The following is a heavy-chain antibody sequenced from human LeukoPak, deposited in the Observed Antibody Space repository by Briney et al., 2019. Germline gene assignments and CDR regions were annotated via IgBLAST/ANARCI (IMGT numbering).Heavy chain of an antibody. D-gene: IGHD3-9*01. CDR1: GGSFSGYY. J-gene: IGHJ5*02. CDR2: INHSGST. CDR3: ARFLTYYDILTGYRRRFDP. V-gene: IGHV4-34*01. Sequence: SETLSLTCAVYGGSFSGYYWSWIRQPPGKGLEWIGEINHSGSTNYNPSLKSRVTISVDTSKNQFSLKLSSVTAADTAVYYCARFLTYYDILTGYRRRFDPWGQGTLVTVSS.